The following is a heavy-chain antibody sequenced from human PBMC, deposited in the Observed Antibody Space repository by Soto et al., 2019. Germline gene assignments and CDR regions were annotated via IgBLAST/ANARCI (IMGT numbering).Heavy chain of an antibody. Sequence: QVQLVQSGAEVKKPGASVKVSCKASGYTFTRYAMHWVRQAPGQRLEWMGWINSGKGNTKYSEKFQGRVTITSDTSASTAYMDLSSLRSEDTAMYYCARAGDDCSAANCYVIDYWGQGTLFTVSS. J-gene: IGHJ4*02. CDR1: GYTFTRYA. V-gene: IGHV1-3*04. CDR2: INSGKGNT. D-gene: IGHD2-2*01. CDR3: ARAGDDCSAANCYVIDY.